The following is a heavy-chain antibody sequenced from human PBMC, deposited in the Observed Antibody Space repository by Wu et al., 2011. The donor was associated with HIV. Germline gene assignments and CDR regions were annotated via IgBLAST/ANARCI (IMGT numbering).Heavy chain of an antibody. D-gene: IGHD2-2*01. CDR1: GYTFSNYG. Sequence: VQLVQSGTEVKEAVGLSEGLLQASGYTFSNYGISWVRQAPGQGLEWLGWISAHNGNTNYAQKLQGRVTMTTDTSTSTVYMEMRSLRSDDTAVYYCARGSGYSSNWYVYWGQGTLVTVSS. J-gene: IGHJ4*02. CDR3: ARGSGYSSNWYVY. V-gene: IGHV1-18*01. CDR2: ISAHNGNT.